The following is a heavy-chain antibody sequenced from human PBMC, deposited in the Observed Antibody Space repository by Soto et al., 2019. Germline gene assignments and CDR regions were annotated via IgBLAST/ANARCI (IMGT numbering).Heavy chain of an antibody. D-gene: IGHD3-22*01. V-gene: IGHV4-39*01. J-gene: IGHJ4*02. CDR2: IYYSGIT. Sequence: PSETLSLTCTVSGGSISSRSYYWGWIRQPPGKGLEWIGSIYYSGITYYNPSLKSRVTISVDTSKNQFSLELTSVTAADTAVYYCARRYDRTGYYYFFDYWGQAALVTVS. CDR1: GGSISSRSYY. CDR3: ARRYDRTGYYYFFDY.